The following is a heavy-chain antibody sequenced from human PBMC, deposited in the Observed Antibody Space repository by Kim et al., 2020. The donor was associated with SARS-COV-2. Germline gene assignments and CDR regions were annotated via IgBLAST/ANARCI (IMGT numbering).Heavy chain of an antibody. CDR2: ISSNGADP. CDR3: AREGRHCSGTACYLFDY. D-gene: IGHD2-2*01. V-gene: IGHV3-64*02. Sequence: GGSLRLSCAVSGFIFDTYAMHWVRQTPGRRLEYVSAISSNGADPYYADSVKGRFIISRDNSKNTMYLQMGSLRAEDMAVYYCAREGRHCSGTACYLFDYWGQGTLVTVSS. CDR1: GFIFDTYA. J-gene: IGHJ4*02.